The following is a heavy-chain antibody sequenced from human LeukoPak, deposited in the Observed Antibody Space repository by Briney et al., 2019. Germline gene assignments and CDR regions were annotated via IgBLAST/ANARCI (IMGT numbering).Heavy chain of an antibody. CDR3: ARGSGYCSGGSCYPDFDF. Sequence: SETLSLTCTVSGGSISTYYWSWIRQPPGKGLEWIGYIHYRGSTNYNPSLKSRVTISVDTSKNQFTLRLSSVTAADTAVYYCARGSGYCSGGSCYPDFDFWGQGTLVTVSS. V-gene: IGHV4-59*01. CDR1: GGSISTYY. J-gene: IGHJ4*02. CDR2: IHYRGST. D-gene: IGHD2-15*01.